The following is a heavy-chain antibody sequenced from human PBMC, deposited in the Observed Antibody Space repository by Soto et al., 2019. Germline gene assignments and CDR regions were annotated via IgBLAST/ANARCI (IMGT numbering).Heavy chain of an antibody. D-gene: IGHD3-3*01. CDR1: GFTFSNYV. Sequence: GGSLRLSCAASGFTFSNYVMHWVRQSPGKGLEWVAVISYDGNNKYYADSVKGRFTISRDNSKNTLYLQMNSLRAEDTAVYYCVKDFMTIFGVVIDYYYYGMDVWGQGTTVTVSS. J-gene: IGHJ6*02. CDR3: VKDFMTIFGVVIDYYYYGMDV. V-gene: IGHV3-30*18. CDR2: ISYDGNNK.